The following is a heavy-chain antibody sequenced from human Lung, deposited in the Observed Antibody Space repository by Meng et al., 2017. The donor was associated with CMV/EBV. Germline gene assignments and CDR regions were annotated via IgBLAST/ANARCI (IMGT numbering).Heavy chain of an antibody. CDR3: AKDRPMYYEFWSDRDY. Sequence: ESXKISXEASGFTFSSYAMSWVRQAPGKGLEWVSAISGSGGSTYYADSVKGRFTISRDNSKNTLYLQMNSLRAEDTAVYYRAKDRPMYYEFWSDRDYWGQGTXVTVAS. CDR2: ISGSGGST. CDR1: GFTFSSYA. V-gene: IGHV3-23*01. J-gene: IGHJ4*02. D-gene: IGHD3-3*01.